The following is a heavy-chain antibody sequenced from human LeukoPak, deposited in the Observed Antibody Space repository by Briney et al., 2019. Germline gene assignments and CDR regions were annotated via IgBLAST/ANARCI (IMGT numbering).Heavy chain of an antibody. Sequence: GGSLRLSCAASGFTFSSYWMSWVRQAPGKGLEWVANIKKEGSEKTNEYSVKGRFTISRDNAKNSLYLQMNSLRAEDTDVYDCARSNDGRWWSSTRSHAFDIWGQGTMVTVSS. CDR2: IKKEGSEK. CDR1: GFTFSSYW. V-gene: IGHV3-7*01. J-gene: IGHJ3*02. D-gene: IGHD2-2*01. CDR3: ARSNDGRWWSSTRSHAFDI.